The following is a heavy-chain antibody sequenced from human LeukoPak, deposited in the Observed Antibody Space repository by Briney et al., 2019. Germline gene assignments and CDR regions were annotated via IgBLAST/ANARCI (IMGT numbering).Heavy chain of an antibody. CDR2: INPSGGST. CDR3: ARGRLKRNWNDGEAGLFDY. D-gene: IGHD1-1*01. J-gene: IGHJ4*02. V-gene: IGHV1-46*01. Sequence: ASVKVSCKASGYTFTSYYMHWVRQAPGQGLEWMGIINPSGGSTSYAQKFQGRVTMTRDMSTSTVYMELSSLRSEDTAVYYCARGRLKRNWNDGEAGLFDYWGQGTLVTVSS. CDR1: GYTFTSYY.